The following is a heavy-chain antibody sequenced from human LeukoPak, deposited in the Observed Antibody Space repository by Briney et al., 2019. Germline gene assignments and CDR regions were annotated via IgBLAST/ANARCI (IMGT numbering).Heavy chain of an antibody. CDR1: GYTFTGYY. CDR2: ITPNSGGT. V-gene: IGHV1-2*02. J-gene: IGHJ4*02. D-gene: IGHD3-22*01. CDR3: ARESGAYDSSGYSDYYFDY. Sequence: ASVKVSCKASGYTFTGYYMHWVRQAPGQGLEWMGWITPNSGGTNYAQKFQGRVTMTRDTSISTAYMELTRLRSDDTAVYYCARESGAYDSSGYSDYYFDYWGQGALVTVSS.